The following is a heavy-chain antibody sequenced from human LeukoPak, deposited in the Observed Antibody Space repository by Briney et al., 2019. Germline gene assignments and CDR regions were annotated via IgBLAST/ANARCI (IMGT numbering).Heavy chain of an antibody. CDR3: AKDPYSNPYYYYYMDV. D-gene: IGHD4-11*01. Sequence: GGSLRLSCAASGFTFSSYWMSWVRQAPGKGLEWVANIKQDGSEKYYVESVRGRFTISRNNAKNTLYLQMNSLRAEDTAVYYCAKDPYSNPYYYYYMDVWGKGTTVTVSS. V-gene: IGHV3-7*01. CDR2: IKQDGSEK. J-gene: IGHJ6*03. CDR1: GFTFSSYW.